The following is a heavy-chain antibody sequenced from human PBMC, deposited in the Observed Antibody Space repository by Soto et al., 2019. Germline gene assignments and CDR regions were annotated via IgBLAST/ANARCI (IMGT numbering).Heavy chain of an antibody. CDR2: IRSKANSYAT. CDR1: GFTFSGSA. D-gene: IGHD2-15*01. Sequence: PGGSLRLSCAASGFTFSGSAMHWVRQASGKGLEWVGRIRSKANSYATAYAASVKGRFTISRDDSKNTAYLQMNSLKTDDTAVYYCTTGSVECVWGQGTTVTVSS. CDR3: TTGSVECV. J-gene: IGHJ6*02. V-gene: IGHV3-73*01.